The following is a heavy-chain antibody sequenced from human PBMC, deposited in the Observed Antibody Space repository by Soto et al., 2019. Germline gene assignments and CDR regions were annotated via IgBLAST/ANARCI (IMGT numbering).Heavy chain of an antibody. CDR1: GFSFSDHH. D-gene: IGHD6-13*01. J-gene: IGHJ4*02. CDR3: SNSPVGKIGSG. Sequence: EVQLVESGGGWAQPGGSLRLSCVGSGFSFSDHHMDWVRQAPGKGLEWVGRARNRAGSYTTEYAASVKGRFTISRDDSKNSLYVQMNSLKTEDTAVYYCSNSPVGKIGSGWGQGTLVTVSS. V-gene: IGHV3-72*01. CDR2: ARNRAGSYTT.